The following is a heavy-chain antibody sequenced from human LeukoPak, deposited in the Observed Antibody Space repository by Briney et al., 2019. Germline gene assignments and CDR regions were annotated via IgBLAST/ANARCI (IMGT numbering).Heavy chain of an antibody. V-gene: IGHV3-53*01. Sequence: GGSLRLSCAASGFTVSSNYMSWVRQAPGKGLEWVSVIYSGGSTYYADSVKGRFTISRDNSKNTLYLQMNSLRAEDTDVYYCARGLFDYVWGSYRLPLLGYYMDVWGKGTTVTVSS. D-gene: IGHD3-16*02. J-gene: IGHJ6*03. CDR1: GFTVSSNY. CDR2: IYSGGST. CDR3: ARGLFDYVWGSYRLPLLGYYMDV.